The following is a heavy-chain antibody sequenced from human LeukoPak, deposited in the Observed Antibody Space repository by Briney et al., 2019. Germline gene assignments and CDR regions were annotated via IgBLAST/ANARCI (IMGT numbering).Heavy chain of an antibody. V-gene: IGHV3-9*03. J-gene: IGHJ3*02. Sequence: GGTLRLSCAASGFTFSSYGMSWVRQAPGKGLEWVSGISWNSGSIGYADSVKGRFTISRDNAKNSLYLQMNSLRAEDMALYYCAKDIGPYYYDSSGSHGVRAFDIWGQGTMVTVSS. CDR3: AKDIGPYYYDSSGSHGVRAFDI. D-gene: IGHD3-22*01. CDR2: ISWNSGSI. CDR1: GFTFSSYG.